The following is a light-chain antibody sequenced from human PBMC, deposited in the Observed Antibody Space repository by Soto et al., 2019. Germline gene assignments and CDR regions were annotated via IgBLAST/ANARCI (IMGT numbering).Light chain of an antibody. Sequence: EIVLTQSPGTLSLSPGERATLSCRASQSVSSSYLAWYQQKPGRAPRLLIHGASARATGIPDRFSGSGSGTDFTLTISRLEPEDFAVYYCQQYGSSPLFTFGPGAKVDIK. CDR1: QSVSSSY. V-gene: IGKV3-20*01. CDR2: GAS. J-gene: IGKJ3*01. CDR3: QQYGSSPLFT.